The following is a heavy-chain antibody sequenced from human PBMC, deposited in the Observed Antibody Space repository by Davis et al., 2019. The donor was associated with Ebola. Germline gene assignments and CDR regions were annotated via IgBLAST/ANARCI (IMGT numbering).Heavy chain of an antibody. V-gene: IGHV4-34*01. CDR2: INHSGST. CDR3: ARISPGVVGATSAFDI. CDR1: GGSFSGYY. J-gene: IGHJ3*02. Sequence: SETLSLTCAVYGGSFSGYYWSWIRQPPGKGLEWIGEINHSGSTNYNPPLKSRVTISVDKSKNQFSLKLSSVTAADTAVYYCARISPGVVGATSAFDIWGQGTMVTVSS. D-gene: IGHD1-26*01.